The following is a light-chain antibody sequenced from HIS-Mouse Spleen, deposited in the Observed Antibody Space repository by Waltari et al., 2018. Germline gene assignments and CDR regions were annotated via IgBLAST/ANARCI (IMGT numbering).Light chain of an antibody. Sequence: QSALTQPASVSGSPGQSITISCTGPISDVGGYNYVPWYQQHPGKAPKLMIYDVSNRPSGVSNRFSGSKSGNTASLTISGLQAEDEADYYCSSYTSSSTRVFGGGTKLTVL. V-gene: IGLV2-14*03. CDR1: ISDVGGYNY. CDR3: SSYTSSSTRV. CDR2: DVS. J-gene: IGLJ3*02.